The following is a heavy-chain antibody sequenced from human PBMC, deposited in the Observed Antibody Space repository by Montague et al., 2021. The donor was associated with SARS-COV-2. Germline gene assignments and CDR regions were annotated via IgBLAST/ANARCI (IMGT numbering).Heavy chain of an antibody. CDR1: GFTFSSYW. Sequence: SLRLSCAASGFTFSSYWMHWVRQAPGTGLVWVSRVKGDGSRISYADSVKGRFTISRDNAKNTLYLQMNSLRAEDTAVYFCARGYFPVGWSENWGSYGMDVWGQGTTVTVSS. D-gene: IGHD3-16*01. CDR3: ARGYFPVGWSENWGSYGMDV. J-gene: IGHJ6*02. CDR2: VKGDGSRI. V-gene: IGHV3-74*01.